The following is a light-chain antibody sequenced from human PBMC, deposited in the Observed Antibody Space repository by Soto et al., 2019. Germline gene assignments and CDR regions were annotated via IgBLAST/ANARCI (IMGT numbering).Light chain of an antibody. CDR2: KAS. V-gene: IGKV1-5*03. CDR1: QNIFRW. Sequence: DIQMTQSPSTLSASVGDRVTITCRASQNIFRWLAWYQQKPGKVPKLLIYKASTLESGVPSRFSGSGYGTEFTLTISSLQSDDFATYYCQQYNSYPYVFRQGTKLEIK. J-gene: IGKJ2*01. CDR3: QQYNSYPYV.